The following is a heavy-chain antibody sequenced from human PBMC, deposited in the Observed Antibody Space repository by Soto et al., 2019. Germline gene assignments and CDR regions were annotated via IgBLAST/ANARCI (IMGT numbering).Heavy chain of an antibody. CDR1: GFTFSSYS. V-gene: IGHV3-21*01. Sequence: EVQLVESGGGLVKPGGSLRLSCAASGFTFSSYSMNWVRQAPGKGLEWVSSISSSSSYIYYADSVKGRFTISRDNAKNSLYLQMNSLRAEDTAVYYCASPGPAVDTAMDYCGQGTLVTFSS. J-gene: IGHJ4*02. CDR2: ISSSSSYI. D-gene: IGHD5-18*01. CDR3: ASPGPAVDTAMDY.